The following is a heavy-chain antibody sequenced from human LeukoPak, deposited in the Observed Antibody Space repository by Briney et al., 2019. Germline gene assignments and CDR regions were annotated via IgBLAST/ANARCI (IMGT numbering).Heavy chain of an antibody. CDR1: GGSISSGSYY. V-gene: IGHV4-61*02. J-gene: IGHJ6*03. Sequence: PSETLSLTCTVSGGSISSGSYYWSWIRQPAGKGLEWIGRIDTSGSTNYNPSLKSRVTMSVDTSKNQFSLKLSSVTAADTAVYYCARVKVVPAYEVGDRYYYYYMDVWGKGTTVTISS. D-gene: IGHD2-2*01. CDR3: ARVKVVPAYEVGDRYYYYYMDV. CDR2: IDTSGST.